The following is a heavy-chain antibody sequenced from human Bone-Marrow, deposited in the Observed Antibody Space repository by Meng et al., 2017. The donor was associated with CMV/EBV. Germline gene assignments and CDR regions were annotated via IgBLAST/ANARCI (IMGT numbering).Heavy chain of an antibody. CDR2: INWNGGST. CDR3: ARGWQYYYGSGSYYKVSGGFDY. CDR1: GFTFDDYG. V-gene: IGHV3-20*04. Sequence: GGPLRLSCAASGFTFDDYGMSWVRQAPGKGLEWVSGINWNGGSTGYADSVKGRFTISRDNAKNSLYLQMNSLRAEDTAVYYCARGWQYYYGSGSYYKVSGGFDYWGQGTLVTVSS. J-gene: IGHJ4*02. D-gene: IGHD3-10*01.